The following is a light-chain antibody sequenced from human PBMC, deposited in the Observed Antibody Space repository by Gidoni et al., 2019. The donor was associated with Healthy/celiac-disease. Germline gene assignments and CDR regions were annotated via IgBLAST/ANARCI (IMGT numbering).Light chain of an antibody. CDR2: GKN. Sequence: SSELTQDPAVSVALGQTVRITCQGDSLRSYYASWYQQKQGQAPVLVIYGKNNRPSGIPDRFSGSSSGNTASLTITGAQAEDEADYYCNSRDSSGNRLFGGGTKLTVL. V-gene: IGLV3-19*01. J-gene: IGLJ3*02. CDR1: SLRSYY. CDR3: NSRDSSGNRL.